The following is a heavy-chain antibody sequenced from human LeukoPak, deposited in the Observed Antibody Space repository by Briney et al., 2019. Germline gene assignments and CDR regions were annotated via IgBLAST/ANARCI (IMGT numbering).Heavy chain of an antibody. CDR1: GFTFNSYV. J-gene: IGHJ4*02. CDR3: AKDRGAVVNVIPMS. CDR2: ISDGGGTT. D-gene: IGHD4-23*01. Sequence: GGSLRLSCAASGFTFNSYVMSWVRQAPGKGLEWVSAISDGGGTTYYADSVKGRFTISRDNSRNTLYLQMDSLRAEDTAVYYCAKDRGAVVNVIPMSWGRGTLVTVSA. V-gene: IGHV3-23*01.